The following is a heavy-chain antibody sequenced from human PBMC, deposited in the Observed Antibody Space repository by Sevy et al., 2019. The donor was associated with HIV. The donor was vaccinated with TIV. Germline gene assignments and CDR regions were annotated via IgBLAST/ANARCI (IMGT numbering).Heavy chain of an antibody. V-gene: IGHV2-5*01. J-gene: IGHJ3*02. CDR1: GFSLTTSGLG. CDR2: IYWSDDR. Sequence: SGPTLVNPTQTLTLTCTFSGFSLTTSGLGVGWIRQPPGKALEWLALIYWSDDRRYNPSLKSRLTITKDTSKHQVVLTMTNMDPVDTATYYCAHTSYYDSRETPYDAFDIWGQGTTVTVSS. D-gene: IGHD3-22*01. CDR3: AHTSYYDSRETPYDAFDI.